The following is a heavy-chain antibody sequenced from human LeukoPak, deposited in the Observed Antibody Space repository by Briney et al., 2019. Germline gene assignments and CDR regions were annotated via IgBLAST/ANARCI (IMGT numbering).Heavy chain of an antibody. J-gene: IGHJ6*03. Sequence: GGSLRLSCAASGFTFSSYAMSWVRQAPGKGLEWVSAISGSGARTYYADSVKGRFTISRDNSKNTLYLQMNSLRAEDMAVYSCAKSCGDYLLSNHHYMDVWGKGTTVTVSS. D-gene: IGHD4-17*01. CDR2: ISGSGART. CDR1: GFTFSSYA. V-gene: IGHV3-23*01. CDR3: AKSCGDYLLSNHHYMDV.